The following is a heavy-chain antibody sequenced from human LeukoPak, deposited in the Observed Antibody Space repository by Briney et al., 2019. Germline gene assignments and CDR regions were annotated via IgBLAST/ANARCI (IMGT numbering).Heavy chain of an antibody. D-gene: IGHD6-19*01. CDR3: ATSSGWYRANWFDP. CDR1: GYTFTSYD. J-gene: IGHJ5*02. CDR2: MNPNSGNT. Sequence: ASVKVSCTASGYTFTSYDINWVRQATGQGLEWMGWMNPNSGNTGYAQKFQGRVTMTRNTSISTAYMELSSLRSEDTAVYYCATSSGWYRANWFDPWGQGTLVTVSS. V-gene: IGHV1-8*01.